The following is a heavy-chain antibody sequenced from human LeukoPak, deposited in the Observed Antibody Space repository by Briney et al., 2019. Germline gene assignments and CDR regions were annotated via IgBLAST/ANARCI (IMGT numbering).Heavy chain of an antibody. Sequence: KSSETLSLTCTVSGGSISSGSYYWSWIRQPAGKGLEWIGRIYTSGSTNYNPSLKSRVTISVDTSKNQFSLKLSSVTAADTAVYYCARWELLDYWGQGTLVTVSS. CDR2: IYTSGST. V-gene: IGHV4-61*02. J-gene: IGHJ4*02. CDR1: GGSISSGSYY. D-gene: IGHD1-26*01. CDR3: ARWELLDY.